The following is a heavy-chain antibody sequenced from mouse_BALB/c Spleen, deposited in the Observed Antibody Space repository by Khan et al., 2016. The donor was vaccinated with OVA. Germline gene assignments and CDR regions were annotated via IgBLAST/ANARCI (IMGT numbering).Heavy chain of an antibody. V-gene: IGHV3-2*02. CDR2: LSSSGST. Sequence: EVQLQESGPGLVKPSQSLSLTCTVTGYSITSDYAWNWIRQFPGNKLEWMGKLSSSGSTNYNPAPKSRIPITRNPSKNQFFLQLNSVTTEETATYYCARDGSRYNYAMDYWGQGTSVTVSS. D-gene: IGHD2-3*01. CDR1: GYSITSDYA. J-gene: IGHJ4*01. CDR3: ARDGSRYNYAMDY.